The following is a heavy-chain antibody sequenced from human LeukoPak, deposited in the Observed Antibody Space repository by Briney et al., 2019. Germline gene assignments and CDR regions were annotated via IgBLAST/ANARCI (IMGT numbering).Heavy chain of an antibody. CDR3: ARGRRSSGYWYYFDY. V-gene: IGHV4-30-2*01. D-gene: IGHD3-22*01. Sequence: SRTLSLTCAVSGGSISSGGYSWSWIRQPPGKGLEWIGYIYHSGSTYYNPSLKSRVTISVDRSKNQFSLKLSSVTAADTAVYYCARGRRSSGYWYYFDYWGQGTLVTVSS. CDR1: GGSISSGGYS. J-gene: IGHJ4*02. CDR2: IYHSGST.